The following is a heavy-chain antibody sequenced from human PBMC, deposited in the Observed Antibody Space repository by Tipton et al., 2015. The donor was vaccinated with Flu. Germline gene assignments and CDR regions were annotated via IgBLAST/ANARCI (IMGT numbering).Heavy chain of an antibody. CDR1: GGSISSGPYF. CDR2: IYTSGST. J-gene: IGHJ4*02. CDR3: ARERNSVYYFDY. D-gene: IGHD1-14*01. V-gene: IGHV4-61*02. Sequence: TLSLTCTVSGGSISSGPYFWSWVRQPAGKGLEWIGRIYTSGSTHYNPSLKSRVTISADTSKNQFSLKLNSVTAADTAVYYCARERNSVYYFDYWGQGTLVTVSS.